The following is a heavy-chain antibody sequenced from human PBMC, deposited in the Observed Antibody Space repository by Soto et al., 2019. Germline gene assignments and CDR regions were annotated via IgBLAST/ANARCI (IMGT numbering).Heavy chain of an antibody. CDR3: ARDWVWSGAHPIDY. Sequence: QVQLVESGGGVVQPGGSLRLSCAASGFTFSNYGMHWVRQAPGKGLEWVAVISYDGSNKYYADSVKGRFTISRDNSKNTLYFQMNSLTTEDTAVYYCARDWVWSGAHPIDYWGQGTLVTVSS. CDR2: ISYDGSNK. D-gene: IGHD3-10*01. J-gene: IGHJ4*02. V-gene: IGHV3-30*03. CDR1: GFTFSNYG.